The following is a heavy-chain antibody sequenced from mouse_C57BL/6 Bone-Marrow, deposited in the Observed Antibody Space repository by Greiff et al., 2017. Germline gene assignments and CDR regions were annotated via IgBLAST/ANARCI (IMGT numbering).Heavy chain of an antibody. CDR2: IHPNSGST. CDR3: ARGGSYYSFCYAMDY. J-gene: IGHJ4*01. D-gene: IGHD2-12*01. Sequence: QVQLQQPGAELVKPGASVKLSCKASGYTFTSYWMHWVKQRPGQGLEWIGMIHPNSGSTNYQEKFKSKATLTVGKSSSTAYMQLSSLTSEDSAVYYCARGGSYYSFCYAMDYWGQGTSVTVSS. V-gene: IGHV1-64*01. CDR1: GYTFTSYW.